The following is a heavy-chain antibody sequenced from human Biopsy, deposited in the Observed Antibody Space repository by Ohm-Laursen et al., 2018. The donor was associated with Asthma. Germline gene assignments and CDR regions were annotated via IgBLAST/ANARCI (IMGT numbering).Heavy chain of an antibody. CDR2: SSYSGFR. Sequence: SDTLSLTCTFSGGSINSVYWSWIRQRPGKGRVWVGLSSYSGFRKYNPSLKSRVTISVDTSKNQLSLNLTSVIAADTAVYYCARDQGDSKFDYWGQGILVTVSS. CDR1: GGSINSVY. CDR3: ARDQGDSKFDY. J-gene: IGHJ4*02. D-gene: IGHD3-16*01. V-gene: IGHV4-59*07.